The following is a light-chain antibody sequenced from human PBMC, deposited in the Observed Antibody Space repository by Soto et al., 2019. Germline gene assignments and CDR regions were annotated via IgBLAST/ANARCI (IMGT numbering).Light chain of an antibody. CDR1: QSISSY. CDR3: QQSYSTRRIT. J-gene: IGKJ3*01. Sequence: DIQMTQSPSSLSASVGDRVTITCRASQSISSYLTWYQQKPGKAPKLLIYAASSLQSGVPSRFSGSGSGTDFTLTISSLQPEDFATYYCQQSYSTRRITFGPGTKVDIK. CDR2: AAS. V-gene: IGKV1-39*01.